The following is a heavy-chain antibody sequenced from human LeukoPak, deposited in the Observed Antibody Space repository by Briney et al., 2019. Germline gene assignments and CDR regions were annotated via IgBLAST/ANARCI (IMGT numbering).Heavy chain of an antibody. V-gene: IGHV3-9*01. J-gene: IGHJ6*02. CDR1: GFTFDDYA. D-gene: IGHD3-22*01. CDR3: AKDNVYYDSSGCMDV. CDR2: ISWNSGSI. Sequence: SLRLSCAASGFTFDDYAMHWVRQAPGKGLEWVSGISWNSGSIGYADPVKGRFTISRDNAKNSLYLQMNSLRAEDTALYYCAKDNVYYDSSGCMDVWGQGTTVTVSS.